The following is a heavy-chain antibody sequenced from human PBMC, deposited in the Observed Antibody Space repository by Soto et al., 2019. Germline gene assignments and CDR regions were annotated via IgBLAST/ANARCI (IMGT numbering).Heavy chain of an antibody. J-gene: IGHJ4*02. V-gene: IGHV3-23*01. Sequence: LRLSFETSGFTFRSFAMSWVRQAPGKGLEWVSTISGSGGSTYYADSVRGRFTISRDHSKNTLYLQMNSLRAEDTAVYYCAKNSLGRYYGSYFDYQGQGALVTVSS. D-gene: IGHD3-10*01. CDR2: ISGSGGST. CDR3: AKNSLGRYYGSYFDY. CDR1: GFTFRSFA.